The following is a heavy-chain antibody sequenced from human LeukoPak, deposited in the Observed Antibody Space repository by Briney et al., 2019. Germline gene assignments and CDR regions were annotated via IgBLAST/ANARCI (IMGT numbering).Heavy chain of an antibody. V-gene: IGHV4-30-2*01. CDR3: ARARGYCSSTGRPFDY. CDR1: GVSISSGGYS. CDR2: IYHSGST. D-gene: IGHD2-2*01. J-gene: IGHJ4*02. Sequence: SETLSLTCAVSGVSISSGGYSWSWIRQPPGKGLEWIGYIYHSGSTYYNPSLKSRVTISVDRSKNQFSLKLSSVTAADTAVYYCARARGYCSSTGRPFDYWGQGTLVTVSS.